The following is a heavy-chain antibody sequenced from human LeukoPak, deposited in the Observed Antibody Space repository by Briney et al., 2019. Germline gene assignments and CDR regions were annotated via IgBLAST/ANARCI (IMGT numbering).Heavy chain of an antibody. CDR1: GGTFSSYA. D-gene: IGHD2-21*02. V-gene: IGHV1-69*13. CDR3: ARGTCGGDCYYDY. Sequence: ASVKVSCKASGGTFSSYAISWVRQAPGQGLEWMGGIIPIFGTANYAQKFQGRVTITADESTSTAYMELSSLGSEDTAVYYCARGTCGGDCYYDYWGQGTLVTVSS. CDR2: IIPIFGTA. J-gene: IGHJ4*02.